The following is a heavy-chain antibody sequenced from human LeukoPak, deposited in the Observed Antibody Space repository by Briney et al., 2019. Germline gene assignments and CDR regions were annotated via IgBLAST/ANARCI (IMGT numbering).Heavy chain of an antibody. J-gene: IGHJ4*02. D-gene: IGHD3-22*01. CDR3: ARDFDYYDDSGYQTYYFDY. Sequence: GSLRLSCAASGFTFSSYEMNWVRQAPGKGLEWVSYISSSGSTIFYADSVKGRFAISRDNAKNSLYLQMNSLRAEDTAVYYCARDFDYYDDSGYQTYYFDYWGQGTLVTVSS. CDR1: GFTFSSYE. V-gene: IGHV3-48*03. CDR2: ISSSGSTI.